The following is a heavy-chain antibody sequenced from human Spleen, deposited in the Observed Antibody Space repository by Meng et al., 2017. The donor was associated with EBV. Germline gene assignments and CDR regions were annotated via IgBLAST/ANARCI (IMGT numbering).Heavy chain of an antibody. CDR3: ASSLGGSVAPV. J-gene: IGHJ4*02. CDR2: IIPLFGTT. Sequence: QVQLVQSGAGEKKPGFSVKVSCRASGSTFANYDGSWVRQAPGKGLEWMGGIIPLFGTTDYARKFKGRLTITAYKSTLTAFMELSSLTSQDTAVYYCASSLGGSVAPVWGQGVLVTVSS. V-gene: IGHV1-69*06. CDR1: GSTFANYD. D-gene: IGHD3-16*01.